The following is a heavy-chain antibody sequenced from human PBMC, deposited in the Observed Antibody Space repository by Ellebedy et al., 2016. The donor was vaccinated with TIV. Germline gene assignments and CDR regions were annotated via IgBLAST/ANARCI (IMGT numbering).Heavy chain of an antibody. D-gene: IGHD2-2*01. CDR3: AISVVVPAATYYYYGMDV. V-gene: IGHV1-3*01. CDR2: INAGNGNT. J-gene: IGHJ6*02. Sequence: ASVKVSCXASGGTFSSYAISWVRQAPGQRLEWMGWINAGNGNTKYSQKFQGRVTITRDTSASTAYMELSSLRSEDTAVYYCAISVVVPAATYYYYGMDVWGQGTTVTVSS. CDR1: GGTFSSYA.